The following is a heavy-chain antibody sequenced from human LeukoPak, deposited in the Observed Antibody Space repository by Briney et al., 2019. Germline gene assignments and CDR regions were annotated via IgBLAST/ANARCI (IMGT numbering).Heavy chain of an antibody. D-gene: IGHD4-17*01. V-gene: IGHV3-21*01. CDR2: ISSSSSYI. J-gene: IGHJ4*02. Sequence: GGSLRLSCAASGFTFSRYWMIWIRQAPGKGLEWASSISSSSSYIYYADSVKGRFTISRDNAKNSLYLQMNSLRAEDTAVYYCARASGSTVMGYFDYWGQGTLVTVSS. CDR1: GFTFSRYW. CDR3: ARASGSTVMGYFDY.